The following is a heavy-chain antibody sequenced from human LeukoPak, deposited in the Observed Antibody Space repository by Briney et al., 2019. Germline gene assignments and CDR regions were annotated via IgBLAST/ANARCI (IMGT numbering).Heavy chain of an antibody. CDR1: GFTFSNNW. CDR2: INPDGSDK. J-gene: IGHJ5*02. D-gene: IGHD2-15*01. V-gene: IGHV3-7*01. CDR3: GRWGLNAALDR. Sequence: GGSLRLSRAASGFTFSNNWMGWVRQAPGKGLEWVANINPDGSDKYYVDSVKGRFTVSRDNAQKSLYLQMNSLTAEDSAVYYCGRWGLNAALDRWGQGSLVTVSS.